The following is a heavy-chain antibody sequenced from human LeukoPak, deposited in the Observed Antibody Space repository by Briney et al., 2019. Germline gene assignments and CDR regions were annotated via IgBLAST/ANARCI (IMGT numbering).Heavy chain of an antibody. CDR1: GFTFSNVW. CDR3: TPRGENGYLVY. Sequence: GGSLRLSCAASGFTFSNVWMYWVRQAPGKGLEGVGRIKSKTSGATTDYAAPVKGKFTISRDDSKNTLYLEMNSLKAEDTAVYYCTPRGENGYLVYWGQGTLVTVSS. D-gene: IGHD3-22*01. V-gene: IGHV3-15*05. CDR2: IKSKTSGATT. J-gene: IGHJ4*02.